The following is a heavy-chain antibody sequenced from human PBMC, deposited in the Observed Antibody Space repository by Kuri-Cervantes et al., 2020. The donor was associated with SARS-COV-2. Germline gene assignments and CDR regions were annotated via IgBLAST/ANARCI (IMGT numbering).Heavy chain of an antibody. CDR3: ANSLLLSLDY. CDR2: IRYDGSNK. J-gene: IGHJ4*02. Sequence: GESLKISCAASGFTFSSYGMHWVRQAPGKGLEWVAFIRYDGSNKYYADSVKGRFTISRDNSKNTLYLQMNSLRAEDTAVYYCANSLLLSLDYWGQGTLVTVSS. CDR1: GFTFSSYG. D-gene: IGHD1-26*01. V-gene: IGHV3-30*02.